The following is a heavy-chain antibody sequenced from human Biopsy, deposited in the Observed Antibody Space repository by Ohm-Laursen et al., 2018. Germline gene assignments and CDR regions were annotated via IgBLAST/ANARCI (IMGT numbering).Heavy chain of an antibody. Sequence: SLRLSCAASGFTFSSYAMTWFRQAPEKGLEWVSTISGNSDIIYDTDSVKGRFTISRDNSKDTVYLQMNALRVDDTAMYYCAGAGGHSFWGQGALVTVSS. D-gene: IGHD1-26*01. J-gene: IGHJ4*02. CDR1: GFTFSSYA. V-gene: IGHV3-23*01. CDR3: AGAGGHSF. CDR2: ISGNSDII.